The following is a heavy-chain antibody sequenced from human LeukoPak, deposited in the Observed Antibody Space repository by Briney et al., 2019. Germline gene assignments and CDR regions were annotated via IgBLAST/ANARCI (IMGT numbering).Heavy chain of an antibody. V-gene: IGHV3-21*01. CDR1: GFTFSSYS. Sequence: GGSLRLSCAASGFTFSSYSMNWVRQAPGKGLEWVSSISSSSRYIYYADSVKGRFTISRDNAKNSLFLQMSNLRDDDTAIYYCARYVGISFWGQGTLVTVSS. J-gene: IGHJ4*02. CDR2: ISSSSRYI. D-gene: IGHD7-27*01. CDR3: ARYVGISF.